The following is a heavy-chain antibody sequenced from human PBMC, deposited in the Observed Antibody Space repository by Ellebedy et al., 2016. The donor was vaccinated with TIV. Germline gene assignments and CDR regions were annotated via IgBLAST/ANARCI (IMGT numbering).Heavy chain of an antibody. Sequence: ASVKVSCKASGYTFTNYAMHWVRQAPGQRLEWMGWINADNGNTKYSQKFQGRVTITADESTSTAYMELSSLRSEDTAVYYCARGDYYDSRNLNYWGQGTLVTVSS. V-gene: IGHV1-3*01. CDR2: INADNGNT. CDR1: GYTFTNYA. CDR3: ARGDYYDSRNLNY. J-gene: IGHJ4*02. D-gene: IGHD3-22*01.